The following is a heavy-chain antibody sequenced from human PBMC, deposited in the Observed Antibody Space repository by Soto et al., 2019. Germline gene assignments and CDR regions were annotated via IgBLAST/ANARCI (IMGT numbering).Heavy chain of an antibody. CDR1: GFTFSSYW. CDR2: IKQDGSEK. D-gene: IGHD2-2*02. CDR3: ARDKSRGIPAAIGGDYYYYMDV. V-gene: IGHV3-7*01. Sequence: HPGGSLRLSCAASGFTFSSYWMSWVRQAPGKGLEWVANIKQDGSEKYYVDSVKGRFTISRDNAKNSLYLQMNSLRAEDTAVYYCARDKSRGIPAAIGGDYYYYMDVWGKGTTVTVSS. J-gene: IGHJ6*03.